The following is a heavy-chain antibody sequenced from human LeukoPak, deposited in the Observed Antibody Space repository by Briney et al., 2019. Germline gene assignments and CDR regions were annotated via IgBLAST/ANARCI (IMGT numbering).Heavy chain of an antibody. J-gene: IGHJ4*02. V-gene: IGHV3-23*01. CDR3: AKGGKWDVTPFDY. Sequence: ISGGGGSTYYADSVKGRFTISRDNSKNTLYLQVNSLRAEDTAVYYCAKGGKWDVTPFDYWGQGTLVTVSS. D-gene: IGHD1-26*01. CDR2: ISGGGGST.